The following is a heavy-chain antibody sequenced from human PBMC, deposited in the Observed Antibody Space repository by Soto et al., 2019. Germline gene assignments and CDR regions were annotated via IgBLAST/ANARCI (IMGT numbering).Heavy chain of an antibody. V-gene: IGHV1-69*13. CDR1: GGTFSSYA. D-gene: IGHD6-19*01. J-gene: IGHJ4*02. CDR3: ARVGTHTIAVADYYFDY. CDR2: IIPIFGTA. Sequence: SVKVSCKASGGTFSSYAISWVRQAPGQGLEWMGGIIPIFGTANYAQKFQGRVTITADESTSTAYMELSSLRSEDTAVYYCARVGTHTIAVADYYFDYWGQRTPVTVSS.